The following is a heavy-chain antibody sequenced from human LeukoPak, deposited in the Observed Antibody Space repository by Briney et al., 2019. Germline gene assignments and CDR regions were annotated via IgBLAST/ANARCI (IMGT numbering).Heavy chain of an antibody. Sequence: GRSLRLSCAASGFTFDDYAMHWVRQAQGKGLEWVSGISWNSGSIGYADSVKGRFTISRDNAKNSLYLQMNSLRAEDTALYYCAKAWGGYYDSSGYDYWGQGTLVTVSS. J-gene: IGHJ4*02. CDR2: ISWNSGSI. CDR1: GFTFDDYA. CDR3: AKAWGGYYDSSGYDY. D-gene: IGHD3-22*01. V-gene: IGHV3-9*01.